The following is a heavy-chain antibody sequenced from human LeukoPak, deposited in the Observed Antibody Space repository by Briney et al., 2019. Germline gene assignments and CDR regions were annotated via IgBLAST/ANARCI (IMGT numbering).Heavy chain of an antibody. V-gene: IGHV4-59*02. Sequence: SETLSLTCTVSGGSVTKDYWHWIRQAPGKGLEWIGFIFNTGITNYNPSLKSRVTISVATSKTQFSLKLTSVTAAATAVYFCARDLFPINWFESWGQGTLVPVSS. CDR1: GGSVTKDY. J-gene: IGHJ5*01. D-gene: IGHD2-21*01. CDR2: IFNTGIT. CDR3: ARDLFPINWFES.